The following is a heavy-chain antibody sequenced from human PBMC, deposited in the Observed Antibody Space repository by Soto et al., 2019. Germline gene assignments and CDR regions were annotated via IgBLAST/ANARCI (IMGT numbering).Heavy chain of an antibody. CDR2: ISGSGGST. Sequence: EVQLLESGGGLVQPGGSLRLSCAASGFTFRSYAMSWVRQAPGKGLEWVSAISGSGGSTYYADSVKGRFTISRDNSKNTLYLQMNSLRAEDTAVYYCAKDQYCGGDCYSYWFDPWGQGTLVTVSS. CDR1: GFTFRSYA. CDR3: AKDQYCGGDCYSYWFDP. D-gene: IGHD2-21*01. J-gene: IGHJ5*02. V-gene: IGHV3-23*01.